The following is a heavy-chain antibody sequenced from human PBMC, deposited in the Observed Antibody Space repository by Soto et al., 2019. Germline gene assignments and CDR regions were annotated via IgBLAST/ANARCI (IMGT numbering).Heavy chain of an antibody. D-gene: IGHD6-19*01. J-gene: IGHJ4*02. CDR2: ISGSGGST. V-gene: IGHV3-23*01. CDR3: AKAGEQWLVLDY. CDR1: VFTFSSYA. Sequence: WWSLRLSCSASVFTFSSYAMSWCRQAPGKGLEWVSAISGSGGSTYYADSVKGRFTISRDNSKNTLYLQMNSLRAEDTAVYYCAKAGEQWLVLDYWGQGTLVTVSS.